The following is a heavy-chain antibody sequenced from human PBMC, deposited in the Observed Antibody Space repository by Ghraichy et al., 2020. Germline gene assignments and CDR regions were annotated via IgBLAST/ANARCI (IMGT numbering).Heavy chain of an antibody. Sequence: GGSLRLSCAASGFTFSSYSMNWVRQAPGKGLEWVSSISSSSSYIYYADSVKGRFTISRDNAKNSLYLQMNSLRAEDTAVYYCARLISGYERYYFGMDVWGQGTTVTVSS. CDR1: GFTFSSYS. J-gene: IGHJ6*02. D-gene: IGHD5-12*01. CDR2: ISSSSSYI. V-gene: IGHV3-21*01. CDR3: ARLISGYERYYFGMDV.